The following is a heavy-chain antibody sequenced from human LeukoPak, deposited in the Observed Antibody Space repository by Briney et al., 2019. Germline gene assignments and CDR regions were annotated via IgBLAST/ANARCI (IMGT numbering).Heavy chain of an antibody. D-gene: IGHD2-2*01. V-gene: IGHV3-11*04. Sequence: PGGSLRLSCAASGFTFSDYYMSWIRQAPGKGQEWVSYISSSGSTIYYADSVKGRFTISRDNAKNSLYLQMNSLRAEDTAVYYCARDHPRYCSSTSCPYYYYYMDVWGKGTTVTVSS. J-gene: IGHJ6*03. CDR3: ARDHPRYCSSTSCPYYYYYMDV. CDR1: GFTFSDYY. CDR2: ISSSGSTI.